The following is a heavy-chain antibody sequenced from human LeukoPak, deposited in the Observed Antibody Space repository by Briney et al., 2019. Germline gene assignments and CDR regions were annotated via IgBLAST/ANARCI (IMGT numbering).Heavy chain of an antibody. CDR2: INKDGSEK. J-gene: IGHJ4*02. V-gene: IGHV3-7*01. CDR3: ARDKVTY. CDR1: GFTFSSYA. Sequence: GGSLRLSCAASGFTFSSYAMSRVRQAPGKGLEWVAHINKDGSEKYYVDSVKGRFTISRDNAKNSLYLQMNSLRVEDTAVYYCARDKVTYWGRGTLVTVSS.